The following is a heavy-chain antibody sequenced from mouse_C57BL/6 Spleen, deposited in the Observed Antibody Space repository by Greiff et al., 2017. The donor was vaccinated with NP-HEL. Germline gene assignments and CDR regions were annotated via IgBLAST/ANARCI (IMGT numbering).Heavy chain of an antibody. CDR3: ARSFSYYYGSSPGAIDY. D-gene: IGHD1-1*01. Sequence: EVQLVESGGGLVKPGGSLKLSCAASGFTFSDYGMHWVRQAPEKGLEWVAYISSGSSTIYYADTVKGRFTISRDNAKNTLFLQMTSLRSEDTAMYYCARSFSYYYGSSPGAIDYWGQGTSVTVSS. CDR1: GFTFSDYG. J-gene: IGHJ4*01. CDR2: ISSGSSTI. V-gene: IGHV5-17*01.